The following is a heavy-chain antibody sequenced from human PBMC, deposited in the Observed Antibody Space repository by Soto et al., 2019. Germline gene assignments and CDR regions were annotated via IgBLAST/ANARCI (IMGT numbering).Heavy chain of an antibody. CDR2: IYYSGST. J-gene: IGHJ6*02. CDR1: GGSISSSSYY. CDR3: ARLVSAPSAVAGFDYYYGMDV. D-gene: IGHD6-19*01. Sequence: SETLSLTCTVSGGSISSSSYYWGWIRQPPGKGLEWIGSIYYSGSTYYNPSLKSRVTISVDTSKNQFSLKLSSVTAADTAVYYCARLVSAPSAVAGFDYYYGMDVWGQGTTVTVSS. V-gene: IGHV4-39*01.